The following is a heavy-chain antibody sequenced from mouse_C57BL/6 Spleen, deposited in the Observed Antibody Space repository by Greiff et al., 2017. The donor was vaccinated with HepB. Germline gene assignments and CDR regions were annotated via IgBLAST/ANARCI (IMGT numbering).Heavy chain of an antibody. CDR2: IYPRSGNT. Sequence: VKLMESGAELARPGASVKLSCKASGYTFTSYGISWVKQRTGQGLEWIGEIYPRSGNTYYNEKFKGKATLTADKSSSTAYMELRSLTSEDSAVYFCAREGRLSFAYWGQGTLVTVSA. V-gene: IGHV1-81*01. J-gene: IGHJ3*01. CDR3: AREGRLSFAY. D-gene: IGHD3-3*01. CDR1: GYTFTSYG.